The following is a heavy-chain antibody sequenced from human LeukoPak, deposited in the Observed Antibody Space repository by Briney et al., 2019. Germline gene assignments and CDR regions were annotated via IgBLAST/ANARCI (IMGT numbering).Heavy chain of an antibody. V-gene: IGHV1-2*02. D-gene: IGHD2-21*02. CDR1: GYTFTGYY. J-gene: IGHJ2*01. CDR2: INPNSGGT. Sequence: ASVKVSCKASGYTFTGYYMHWVRQAPGQGLEWMGWINPNSGGTNYAQKFQGRVTMTRDTSISTAYMELSRLRSDETALYYCARERDIVVVTAISWYFDLWGRGTLVTVSS. CDR3: ARERDIVVVTAISWYFDL.